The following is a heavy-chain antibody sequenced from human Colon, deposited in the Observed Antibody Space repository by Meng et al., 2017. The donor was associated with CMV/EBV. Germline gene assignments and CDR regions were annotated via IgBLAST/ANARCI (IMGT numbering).Heavy chain of an antibody. CDR1: GFTVSSND. CDR3: ASFKQQLVGGTYWYFDL. V-gene: IGHV3-66*02. J-gene: IGHJ2*01. D-gene: IGHD6-13*01. Sequence: SGFTVSSNDMGWVRQAPGKGPEWVSGIFGGGDTYYADVVKGRFTISRDNSKNTLYLQMNALRAEDTALYYCASFKQQLVGGTYWYFDLWGPGTLVTVSS. CDR2: IFGGGDT.